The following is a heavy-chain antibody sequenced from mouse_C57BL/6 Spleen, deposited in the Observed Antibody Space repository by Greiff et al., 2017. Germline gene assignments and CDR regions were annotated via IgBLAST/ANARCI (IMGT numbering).Heavy chain of an antibody. CDR2: IYPGDGDT. J-gene: IGHJ2*01. D-gene: IGHD1-1*01. CDR3: ASSPLHNTTGVAPVRGFDY. CDR1: GYAFSSYW. V-gene: IGHV1-80*01. Sequence: QVHVKQSGAELVKPGASVKISCKASGYAFSSYWMNWVKQRPGKGLEWIGQIYPGDGDTNYNGQFKGKATLTADQSSSTAYMQLSSLTSEDSAVYFCASSPLHNTTGVAPVRGFDYWGQGTTLTVSS.